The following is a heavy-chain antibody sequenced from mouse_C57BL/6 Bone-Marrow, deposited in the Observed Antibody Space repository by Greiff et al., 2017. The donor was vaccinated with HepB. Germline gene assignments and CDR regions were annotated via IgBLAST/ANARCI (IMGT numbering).Heavy chain of an antibody. Sequence: QVQLQQPGAELVRPGSSVKLSCKASGYTFTSYWMDWVKQRPGQGLEWIGNIYPSDSETHYNQKFKDKATLTVDKSSSTADMQLSSLPSEDAAVYYCARADYGSGAYWGQGTLVTVSA. CDR2: IYPSDSET. D-gene: IGHD1-1*01. J-gene: IGHJ3*01. CDR3: ARADYGSGAY. V-gene: IGHV1-61*01. CDR1: GYTFTSYW.